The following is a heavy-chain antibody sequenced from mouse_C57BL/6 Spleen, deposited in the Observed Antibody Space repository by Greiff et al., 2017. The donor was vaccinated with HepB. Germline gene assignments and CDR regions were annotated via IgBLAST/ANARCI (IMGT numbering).Heavy chain of an antibody. V-gene: IGHV5-9*01. D-gene: IGHD5-1*01. CDR2: ISGGGGNT. CDR3: AKSDLTYEGYFDY. CDR1: GFTFSSYT. J-gene: IGHJ2*01. Sequence: EVMLVESGGGLVKPGGSLKLSCAASGFTFSSYTMSWVRQTPEKRLEWVATISGGGGNTYYPDSVKGRFTISRDNAKNTLYLQMSSLRSEDTALYYCAKSDLTYEGYFDYWGQGTTLTVSS.